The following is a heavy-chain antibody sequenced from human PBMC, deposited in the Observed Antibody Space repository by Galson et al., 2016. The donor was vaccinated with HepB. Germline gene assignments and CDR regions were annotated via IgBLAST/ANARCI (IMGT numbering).Heavy chain of an antibody. CDR1: GFTFNSDA. V-gene: IGHV3-30*01. D-gene: IGHD3/OR15-3a*01. J-gene: IGHJ4*02. Sequence: SLRLSCAASGFTFNSDAMHWVRQAPGKGLEWVAAISYDGDNKYYGDSVKGRFTISRDNSKTTLYLQMNNLRAEDTAVYYCAGDGMHSSTDFWTGYPDYWGQGILVTVSS. CDR3: AGDGMHSSTDFWTGYPDY. CDR2: ISYDGDNK.